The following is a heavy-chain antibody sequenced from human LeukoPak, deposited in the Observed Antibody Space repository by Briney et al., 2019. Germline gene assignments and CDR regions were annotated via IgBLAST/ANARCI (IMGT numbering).Heavy chain of an antibody. J-gene: IGHJ4*02. CDR3: ARATITIFGVVTFDY. CDR1: GGSISSYY. D-gene: IGHD3-3*01. Sequence: PSETLSLTCTVSGGSISSYYWSWIRQPPGKGLEWIGYIYYSGSTTYNPSLKSRVTISVDTSKNQFSLKLSSVTAADTAVYYCARATITIFGVVTFDYWGQGTLVTVSS. CDR2: IYYSGST. V-gene: IGHV4-59*08.